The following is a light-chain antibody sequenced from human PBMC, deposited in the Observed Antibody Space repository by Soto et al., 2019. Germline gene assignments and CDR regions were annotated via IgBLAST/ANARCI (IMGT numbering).Light chain of an antibody. Sequence: EIVLTQSPATLSLSPGERATLSCRASQSVSSDFAWYQQKPGQAPRLLIYDASNRATGIPARFSGSGSGTDCTLTISSLEPEDCAVYYCHQRGNWPLTFGQGTKVEIK. V-gene: IGKV3-11*01. CDR3: HQRGNWPLT. CDR1: QSVSSD. CDR2: DAS. J-gene: IGKJ1*01.